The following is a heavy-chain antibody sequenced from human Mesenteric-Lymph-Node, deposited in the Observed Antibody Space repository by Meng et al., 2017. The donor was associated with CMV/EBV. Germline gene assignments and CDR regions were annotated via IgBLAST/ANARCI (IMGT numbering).Heavy chain of an antibody. CDR3: AREGGYCSSTSCYTYVAFDI. Sequence: GESLKISCAASGFTFSSYSMNWVRQAPGKGLEWVSYISSSSSTIYYADSVKGRFTISRDNAKNSLYLQMNSLRAEDTAVYYCAREGGYCSSTSCYTYVAFDIWGQGTMVTVS. D-gene: IGHD2-2*02. CDR2: ISSSSSTI. CDR1: GFTFSSYS. J-gene: IGHJ3*02. V-gene: IGHV3-48*04.